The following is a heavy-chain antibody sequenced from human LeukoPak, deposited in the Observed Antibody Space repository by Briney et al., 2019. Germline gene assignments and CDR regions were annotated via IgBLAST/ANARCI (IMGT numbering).Heavy chain of an antibody. D-gene: IGHD6-13*01. CDR1: GGTFSSYA. Sequence: ASVKVSCKASGGTFSSYAISWVRRAPGQGLEWMGSTIPILGKANYAQKFQGRVTITADKSTSTAYMELSSLRSEDTAVYYCARYLVDQQLGISWFDPWGQGTLVTVSS. J-gene: IGHJ5*02. V-gene: IGHV1-69*04. CDR3: ARYLVDQQLGISWFDP. CDR2: TIPILGKA.